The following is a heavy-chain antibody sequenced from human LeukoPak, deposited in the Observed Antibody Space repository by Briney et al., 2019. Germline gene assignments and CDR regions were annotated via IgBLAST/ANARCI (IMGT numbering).Heavy chain of an antibody. CDR2: VYYSGST. V-gene: IGHV4-59*08. CDR3: AVNSTRHTFDI. D-gene: IGHD5-24*01. Sequence: PSETLSLTCTVSGGSISTYYWSWIRQSPGKGLEWIGSVYYSGSTNYNPSLKSRVSISVDTSKNQFSLELSSVTAADTAVYYCAVNSTRHTFDIWGQGPMVTVSS. J-gene: IGHJ3*02. CDR1: GGSISTYY.